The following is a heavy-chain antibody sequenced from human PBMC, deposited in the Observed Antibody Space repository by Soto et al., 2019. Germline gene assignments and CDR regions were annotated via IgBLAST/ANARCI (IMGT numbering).Heavy chain of an antibody. CDR3: ARDVSPGSSSLYFAAFDI. J-gene: IGHJ3*02. D-gene: IGHD6-13*01. CDR1: GFSFGSSW. Sequence: EVQLVESGGGLVQPGGSLRLSCVASGFSFGSSWMTWVRQAPGKGLEWVANIKKDGSQISYLDSVRGRFTISRDNAKNSLYLQMNSLRAEDTALYYCARDVSPGSSSLYFAAFDIWGQGTMVTVSS. CDR2: IKKDGSQI. V-gene: IGHV3-7*05.